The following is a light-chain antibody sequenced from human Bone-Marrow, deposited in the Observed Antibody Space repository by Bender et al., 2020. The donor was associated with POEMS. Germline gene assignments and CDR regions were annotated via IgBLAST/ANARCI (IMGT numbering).Light chain of an antibody. Sequence: QSALTQPSSVSGSPGQSITISCTGTSSDIGGHNLVSWYQLHPGKAPTLMIFEVSKRPSGVSDRFSGSKSGNTASLTISGLRAEDESDYYCCSYAGPNSLFVFGGGTKLTVL. CDR3: CSYAGPNSLFV. J-gene: IGLJ3*02. CDR2: EVS. CDR1: SSDIGGHNL. V-gene: IGLV2-23*02.